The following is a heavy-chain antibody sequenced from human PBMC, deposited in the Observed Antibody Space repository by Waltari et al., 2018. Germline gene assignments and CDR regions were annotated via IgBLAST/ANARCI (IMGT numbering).Heavy chain of an antibody. CDR2: ASFDGSTT. CDR1: GFSLSHFG. CDR3: AKDAFGNTYLDH. J-gene: IGHJ5*02. Sequence: QVQLVESGGGVVQPGMSLRLPCAASGFSLSHFGMHWVRQAPGKGLEWVALASFDGSTTYYADSVRGRFTISRDNSKNTLYLDINTLRVDDTAIYYCAKDAFGNTYLDHWGQGTLVTVSS. V-gene: IGHV3-30*18. D-gene: IGHD3-10*01.